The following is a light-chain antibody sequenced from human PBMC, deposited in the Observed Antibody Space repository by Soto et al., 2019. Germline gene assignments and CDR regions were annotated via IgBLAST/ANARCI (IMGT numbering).Light chain of an antibody. Sequence: DIQMTQSPSTLSTSVGDRVTITCRASQSISCWLAWYQQKPGKAPKLQIYEASSLESGVPSRFSGSGSGTQFPLAISSLQPDDYATYYCQQYKTYSRTFGQGTKVEIK. CDR2: EAS. J-gene: IGKJ1*01. CDR3: QQYKTYSRT. CDR1: QSISCW. V-gene: IGKV1-5*03.